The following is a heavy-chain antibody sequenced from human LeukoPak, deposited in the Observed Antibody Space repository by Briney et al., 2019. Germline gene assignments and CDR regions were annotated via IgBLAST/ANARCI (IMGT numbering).Heavy chain of an antibody. V-gene: IGHV3-23*01. D-gene: IGHD3-3*01. CDR3: AKDRRRFWSGYLDY. Sequence: PGGSLRLSCAASGFSLSNYAMSWVRQAPGKGLEWVSGISDSGGTTYYADSVKGRFTISRDNSKNTLYLQMNSLTAEDTAVYYCAKDRRRFWSGYLDYWGQGAIVPVSS. CDR2: ISDSGGTT. CDR1: GFSLSNYA. J-gene: IGHJ4*02.